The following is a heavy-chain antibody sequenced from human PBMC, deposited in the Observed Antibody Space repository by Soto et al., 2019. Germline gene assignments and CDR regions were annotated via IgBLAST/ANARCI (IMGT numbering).Heavy chain of an antibody. CDR1: GYTFTSYD. CDR2: MYPNSGNT. V-gene: IGHV1-8*01. CDR3: AIGYRVVVAANTRWSYAFDI. D-gene: IGHD2-15*01. J-gene: IGHJ3*02. Sequence: ASVKVSCKASGYTFTSYDINWVRQATGQGLEWMGWMYPNSGNTGYAQKFQGRVTMTRNTSISTAYMELSSLRSEDTAVYYFAIGYRVVVAANTRWSYAFDIWGQGTMVTVSS.